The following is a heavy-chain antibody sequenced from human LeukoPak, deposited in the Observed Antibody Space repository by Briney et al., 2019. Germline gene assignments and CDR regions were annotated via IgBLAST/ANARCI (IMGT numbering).Heavy chain of an antibody. D-gene: IGHD6-19*01. CDR2: IKQDGSEK. CDR1: GFTFSSHW. CDR3: ARDWEYSSGWYNYYYYMDV. Sequence: GGCLRLSCAASGFTFSSHWMSSVRQAPGKGLEWLANIKQDGSEKYYVDSVKGRFTISRDNAKNSLYLQMNSLRAEDTAVYYCARDWEYSSGWYNYYYYMDVWGKGTTVTVSS. V-gene: IGHV3-7*01. J-gene: IGHJ6*03.